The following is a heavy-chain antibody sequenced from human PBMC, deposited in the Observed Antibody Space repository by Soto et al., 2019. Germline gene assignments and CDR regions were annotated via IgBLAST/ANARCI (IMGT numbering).Heavy chain of an antibody. V-gene: IGHV3-21*01. J-gene: IGHJ4*02. D-gene: IGHD1-26*01. CDR3: AIVGGWELLDY. CDR2: ISSSSSYI. CDR1: GFTFSSYS. Sequence: EVQLVESGGGLVKPGGSLRLSCAASGFTFSSYSMNWVRQAPRKGLEWVSSISSSSSYIYYADSVKGRFTISRDNAKNSLYLQMNSLRAQYTAVYYCAIVGGWELLDYWGQGTLVTVSS.